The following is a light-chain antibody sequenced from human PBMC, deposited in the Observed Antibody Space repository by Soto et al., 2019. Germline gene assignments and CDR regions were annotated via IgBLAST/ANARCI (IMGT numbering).Light chain of an antibody. V-gene: IGKV1-9*01. CDR2: AAS. CDR1: QGISSY. J-gene: IGKJ3*01. Sequence: DIQLTQSPSFLSASVGDRVTITCRASQGISSYLAWNQQKPGKAPKLLIYAASTLQSGVPSRFSGSGSGTEFTVTISSLQPEDFATYYCQQLNSYPLTFGPGTKVDIK. CDR3: QQLNSYPLT.